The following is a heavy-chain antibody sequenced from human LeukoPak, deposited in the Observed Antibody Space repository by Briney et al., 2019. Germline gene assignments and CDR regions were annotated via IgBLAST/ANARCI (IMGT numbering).Heavy chain of an antibody. V-gene: IGHV4-4*02. J-gene: IGHJ4*02. D-gene: IGHD3-10*01. CDR2: TYHSGST. CDR3: ARRGATLVRGVMIDY. Sequence: SETLSLTCAVSGGSISSSNWWSWVRQPPGKGLEWAGETYHSGSTNYNPSLKSRVTISVDKSKNQFSLKLSSVTAADTAVYYCARRGATLVRGVMIDYWGQGTLVTVSS. CDR1: GGSISSSNW.